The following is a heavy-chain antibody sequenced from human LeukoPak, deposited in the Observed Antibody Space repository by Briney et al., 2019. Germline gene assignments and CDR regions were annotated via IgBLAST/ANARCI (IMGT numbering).Heavy chain of an antibody. V-gene: IGHV1-69*01. CDR1: GGTFSSYA. D-gene: IGHD3-22*01. CDR2: ITPIFGTA. CDR3: ARDRGLNYYDSSGYYSSGSDFDL. Sequence: SVKVSCKASGGTFSSYAISWVRQAPGQGLEWMGGITPIFGTANYAQKFQGRVTITADESTSTAYMELRSLRSDDTAVYYCARDRGLNYYDSSGYYSSGSDFDLWGRGTLVTVSS. J-gene: IGHJ2*01.